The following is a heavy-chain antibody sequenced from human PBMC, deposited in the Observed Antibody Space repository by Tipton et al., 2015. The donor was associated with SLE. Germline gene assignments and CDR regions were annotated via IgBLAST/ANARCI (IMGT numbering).Heavy chain of an antibody. CDR3: ARTGAYSSSWTRDYFDY. CDR2: IYHSGST. V-gene: IGHV4-4*02. D-gene: IGHD6-13*01. CDR1: GGSISSSNW. Sequence: SLRLSCAVSGGSISSSNWWSWVRQPPGKGLEWIGEIYHSGSTNYNPSLKSRVTISVDTSKNQFSLKLSSVTAADTAVYYCARTGAYSSSWTRDYFDYWGQGTLVTVSS. J-gene: IGHJ4*02.